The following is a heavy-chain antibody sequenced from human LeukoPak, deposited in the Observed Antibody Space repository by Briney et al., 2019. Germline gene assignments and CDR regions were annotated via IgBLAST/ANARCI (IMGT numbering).Heavy chain of an antibody. J-gene: IGHJ4*02. D-gene: IGHD6-19*01. CDR1: GGSISSYY. CDR2: IYYPPST. CDR3: ARHPVGAVAGQFDY. V-gene: IGHV4-59*08. Sequence: SETLSLTCTVCGGSISSYYWSWLRQPPGKGLEGFSSIYYPPSTSYTPSLKTPVPISVPTSKTQFSLKLSSLPAPATAVYYCARHPVGAVAGQFDYWGQGTLVTVSS.